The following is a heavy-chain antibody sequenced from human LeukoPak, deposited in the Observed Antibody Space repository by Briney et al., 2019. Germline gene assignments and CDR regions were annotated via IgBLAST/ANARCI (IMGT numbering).Heavy chain of an antibody. CDR1: GFTFSDYY. J-gene: IGHJ3*02. CDR3: ARGLGYCSGGSCPRSAFDI. D-gene: IGHD2-15*01. V-gene: IGHV3-11*01. Sequence: GGSLRLSCAASGFTFSDYYMSWIRQAPGKGLEWVSFISSIGSTIYYADSMKGRFTISRDNAKNSVYLQMNSLRAEDTAVYYCARGLGYCSGGSCPRSAFDIWGQGTVVTVSS. CDR2: ISSIGSTI.